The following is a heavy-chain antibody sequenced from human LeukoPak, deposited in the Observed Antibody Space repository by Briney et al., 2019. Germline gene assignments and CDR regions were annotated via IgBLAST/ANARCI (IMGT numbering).Heavy chain of an antibody. CDR2: IYYSGST. J-gene: IGHJ4*02. V-gene: IGHV4-61*01. CDR3: ARNYDSSGYYLN. CDR1: GGSVSSGNYY. D-gene: IGHD3-22*01. Sequence: SETLSLTCTVSGGSVSSGNYYWSWIRQPPGKGLEWIGYIYYSGSTNYNPSLKSRVTISVDTSKNQFSLKLSSVTAADTAVYYCARNYDSSGYYLNWGQGTLVTVSS.